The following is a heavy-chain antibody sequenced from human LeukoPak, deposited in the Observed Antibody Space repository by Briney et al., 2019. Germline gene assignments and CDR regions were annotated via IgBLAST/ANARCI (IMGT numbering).Heavy chain of an antibody. Sequence: ASVKVSCKTSGYTFTSYDINWVRQATGQGLEWMGWMNPNSGNTGYAQKFQGRVTMTRNTSISTAYMELSSLRSEDTAVYYCARGYCSSPSCYLYYYYMDVWGKGTTVTVSS. CDR2: MNPNSGNT. D-gene: IGHD2-2*01. J-gene: IGHJ6*03. V-gene: IGHV1-8*01. CDR1: GYTFTSYD. CDR3: ARGYCSSPSCYLYYYYMDV.